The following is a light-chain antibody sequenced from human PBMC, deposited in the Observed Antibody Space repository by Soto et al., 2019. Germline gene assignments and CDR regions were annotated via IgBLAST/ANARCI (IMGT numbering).Light chain of an antibody. V-gene: IGKV3-20*01. J-gene: IGKJ1*01. CDR1: QSVSNNY. Sequence: EIFLTQSPGSLSLSRGERATLSCRASQSVSNNYLAWYQQKPGQAPRLLIYGASNRATGIPDRFSGSGSGTDFTLTISRLEPEDFAVYYCQQYGSSGTFGQGTKVDIK. CDR3: QQYGSSGT. CDR2: GAS.